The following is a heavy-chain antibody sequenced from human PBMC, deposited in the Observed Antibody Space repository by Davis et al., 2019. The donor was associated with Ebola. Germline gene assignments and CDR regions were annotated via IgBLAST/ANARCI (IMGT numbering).Heavy chain of an antibody. CDR3: ARRRALYSSGWFSEFDP. V-gene: IGHV5-51*01. CDR1: AYSSTSYW. CDR2: IYPGDSDT. Sequence: GGSLTPSCQCSAYSSTSYWIAWVRQMPGKGLECMGIIYPGDSDTRYSPSFQGQVTISADTSIRTAYLQWSSLKASDTAIYYCARRRALYSSGWFSEFDPWGQGTLVTVSS. J-gene: IGHJ5*02. D-gene: IGHD6-19*01.